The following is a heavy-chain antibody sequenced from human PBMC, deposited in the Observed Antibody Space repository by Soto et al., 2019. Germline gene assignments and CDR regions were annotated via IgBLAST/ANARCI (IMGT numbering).Heavy chain of an antibody. CDR3: ASLGTTVSAFDY. D-gene: IGHD1-1*01. Sequence: SETLSLTCAVSGGPITNSDWWNWVRQPPGKGLEWIGEINLIGTTHYNTSLNSRLTISVDKSRNHFSLTLNSVTAADTAVYYCASLGTTVSAFDYWGHGTLVTVSS. CDR1: GGPITNSDW. J-gene: IGHJ4*01. CDR2: INLIGTT. V-gene: IGHV4-4*02.